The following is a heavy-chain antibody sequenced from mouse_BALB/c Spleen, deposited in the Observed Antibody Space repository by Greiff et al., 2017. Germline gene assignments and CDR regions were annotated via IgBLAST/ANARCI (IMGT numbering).Heavy chain of an antibody. D-gene: IGHD2-4*01. J-gene: IGHJ2*01. CDR1: GYSFTSYY. CDR3: ARSGYDYDYFDY. CDR2: IDPFNGGT. V-gene: IGHV1S135*01. Sequence: VQLQQSGPELMKPGASVKISCKASGYSFTSYYMHWVKQSHGKSLEWIGYIDPFNGGTSYNQKFKGKATLTVDKSSSTAYMHLSSLTSEDSAVYYCARSGYDYDYFDYWGQGTTLTVSS.